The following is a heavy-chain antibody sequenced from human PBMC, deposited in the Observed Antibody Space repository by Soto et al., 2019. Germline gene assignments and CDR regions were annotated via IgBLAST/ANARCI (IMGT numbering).Heavy chain of an antibody. V-gene: IGHV1-69*01. D-gene: IGHD1-26*01. J-gene: IGHJ6*02. CDR1: GGTFSSYA. Sequence: QVQLVQSGAEVKKPGSSVKVSCKASGGTFSSYAISWVRQAPGQGLEWMGGIIPIFGTANYAQKFQGRVTITADESTSTAYMELSRLRSEDTAVYYCARQGATDYYYYYGMDVWGQGTTVTVSS. CDR2: IIPIFGTA. CDR3: ARQGATDYYYYYGMDV.